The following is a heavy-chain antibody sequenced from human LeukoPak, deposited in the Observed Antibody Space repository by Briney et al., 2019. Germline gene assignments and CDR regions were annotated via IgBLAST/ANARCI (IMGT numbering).Heavy chain of an antibody. Sequence: GGSLRLSCAASGFTFSSYSMNWVRQAPGKGLEWVSYISSSSGSTIYYADSVKGRFTISRDNSKNTPYLQMNSLRAEDTAVYYCARDGVVRGVIIYYYYYMDVWGKGTTVTVSS. V-gene: IGHV3-48*01. CDR2: ISSSSGSTI. J-gene: IGHJ6*03. CDR3: ARDGVVRGVIIYYYYYMDV. D-gene: IGHD3-10*01. CDR1: GFTFSSYS.